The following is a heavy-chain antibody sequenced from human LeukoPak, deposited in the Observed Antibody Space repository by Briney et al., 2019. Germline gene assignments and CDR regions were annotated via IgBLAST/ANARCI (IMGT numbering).Heavy chain of an antibody. J-gene: IGHJ4*02. Sequence: PGGSLRLSCAASGFTFSIYSMSWVRQAPGKGLEWAANINPDGSEKYYLDSAKGRMTISRDNAKNALYLQMNSLRAEDTAVFYCARMYGDYLGYWGQGTLVTVFS. D-gene: IGHD4-17*01. CDR3: ARMYGDYLGY. CDR1: GFTFSIYS. CDR2: INPDGSEK. V-gene: IGHV3-7*01.